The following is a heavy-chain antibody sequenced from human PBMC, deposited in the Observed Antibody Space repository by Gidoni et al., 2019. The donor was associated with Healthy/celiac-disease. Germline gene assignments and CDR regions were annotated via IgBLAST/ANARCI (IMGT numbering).Heavy chain of an antibody. V-gene: IGHV3-33*01. CDR2: IWYDGSNK. CDR1: GFIFSSYG. Sequence: QVQLVESGGGVVQPGVSLRLACAGSGFIFSSYGLHWVRQAPGKGLEWVAVIWYDGSNKYYADSVKGRFTISRDNSKNTLYLQMNSLRAEDTAVYYCARDLPRLRLGELSLYLDYWGQGTLVTVSS. J-gene: IGHJ4*02. D-gene: IGHD3-16*02. CDR3: ARDLPRLRLGELSLYLDY.